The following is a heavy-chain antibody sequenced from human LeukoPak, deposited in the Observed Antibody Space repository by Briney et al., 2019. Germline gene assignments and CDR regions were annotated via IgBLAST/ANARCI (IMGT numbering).Heavy chain of an antibody. CDR2: IIPIFGTA. CDR3: ARFSGYYTMFDY. D-gene: IGHD3-22*01. CDR1: GGAFSSYA. Sequence: GASVKVSCKASGGAFSSYAISWVRQAPGQGLEWMGGIIPIFGTANYAQKFQGRFTMTRDTSTSTVYMELSSLRSEDTAVYYCARFSGYYTMFDYWGQGTLVTVSS. J-gene: IGHJ4*02. V-gene: IGHV1-69*05.